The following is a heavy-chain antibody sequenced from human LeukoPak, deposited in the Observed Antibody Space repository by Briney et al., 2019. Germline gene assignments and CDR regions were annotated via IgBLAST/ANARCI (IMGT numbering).Heavy chain of an antibody. CDR3: ARVGCSSTSCYFDY. CDR1: GYTFTSYD. V-gene: IGHV1-8*01. D-gene: IGHD2-2*01. Sequence: GASVKVSCKASGYTFTSYDINWVRQATGQGLEWMGWMNPNSGNTGYAQKFQGRVTMTRDTSISTAYMELSRLRSDDTAVYYCARVGCSSTSCYFDYWGQGTLVTVSS. J-gene: IGHJ4*02. CDR2: MNPNSGNT.